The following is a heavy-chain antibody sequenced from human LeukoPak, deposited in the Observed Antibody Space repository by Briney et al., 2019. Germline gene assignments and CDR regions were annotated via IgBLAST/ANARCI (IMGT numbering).Heavy chain of an antibody. CDR3: AKGPIPIHYYYGMDV. CDR1: GFSFSSYV. CDR2: ISHDGQFK. Sequence: GGSLRLSCAASGFSFSSYVLPWVRQAPGKGLEWVAVISHDGQFKYYADSVRGRFTVSRDNSNNTLYLQMTGLRPEDTAVYYCAKGPIPIHYYYGMDVWGQGTTVAVSS. J-gene: IGHJ6*02. V-gene: IGHV3-30*18.